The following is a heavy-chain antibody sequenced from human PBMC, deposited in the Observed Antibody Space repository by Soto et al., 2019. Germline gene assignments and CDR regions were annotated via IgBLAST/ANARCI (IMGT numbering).Heavy chain of an antibody. D-gene: IGHD3-10*01. J-gene: IGHJ4*02. V-gene: IGHV3-72*01. CDR1: GFTFSDHY. CDR3: ASAWFGELNYFHY. CDR2: IRNKANSHTT. Sequence: EVQLVESGGGLVQPGGSLRLSCAASGFTFSDHYMEWVRQAPGKGLEWVGRIRNKANSHTTEYGASVKGRFTISRDDSKNSLSLQMNSLKTEDTAVYYCASAWFGELNYFHYWGQGTLVTVSS.